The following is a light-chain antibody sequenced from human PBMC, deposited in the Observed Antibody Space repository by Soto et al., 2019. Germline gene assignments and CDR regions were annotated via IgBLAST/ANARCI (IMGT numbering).Light chain of an antibody. J-gene: IGKJ2*01. CDR2: HAS. Sequence: ERVMTQSRATLSVSPGERATLSCKAIQSVNSRLDWYQQKAGQTPMLLIYHASTRATGIPTRFSGSGSGTDFTLTINSLQSEDFELYYCQQYNNWPHTFGQGTKVDIK. CDR3: QQYNNWPHT. V-gene: IGKV3-15*01. CDR1: QSVNSR.